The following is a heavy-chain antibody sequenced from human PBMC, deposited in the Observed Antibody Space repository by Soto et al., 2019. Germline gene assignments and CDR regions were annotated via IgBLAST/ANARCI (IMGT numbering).Heavy chain of an antibody. V-gene: IGHV3-30*18. J-gene: IGHJ5*01. CDR2: ISENENSE. CDR3: AKDRSFGVDPNWLDS. D-gene: IGHD3-3*01. CDR1: GFTFSSYG. Sequence: QVQLVESGGGVVQPGRSLRLSCAASGFTFSSYGMHWVRQVPGKGLEWVAAISENENSEYYGDSVKGRFTISRDSSRNTLHLQMDTLKTEDTAVYYCAKDRSFGVDPNWLDSWGQGTPVTVSS.